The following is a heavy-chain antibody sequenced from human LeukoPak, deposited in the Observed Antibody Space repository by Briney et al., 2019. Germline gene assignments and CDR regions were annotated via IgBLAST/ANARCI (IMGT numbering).Heavy chain of an antibody. D-gene: IGHD6-19*01. Sequence: SETLSLTCTVSGGSISNYHWSWIRQPAGKGLQWIGQIHTSGSTNYNPPLKSRVTMSIDTTEDQVSLTIRSVTAADTAFYYCARRDISSGWSFDYWGQGTLVTVSS. CDR3: ARRDISSGWSFDY. V-gene: IGHV4-4*07. CDR2: IHTSGST. J-gene: IGHJ4*02. CDR1: GGSISNYH.